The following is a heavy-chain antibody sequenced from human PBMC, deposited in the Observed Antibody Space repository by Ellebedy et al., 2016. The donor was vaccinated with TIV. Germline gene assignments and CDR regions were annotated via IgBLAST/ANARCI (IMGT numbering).Heavy chain of an antibody. J-gene: IGHJ4*02. CDR2: IHPNSGDT. V-gene: IGHV1-2*02. CDR3: ARDFYGSYEY. D-gene: IGHD1-26*01. CDR1: GYTFIDYG. Sequence: ASVKVSCXASGYTFIDYGIHWVRQAPGQGLDWVGRIHPNSGDTYYAQKFQGRVTMTRDTSISTVYMGLSSLTSDDTAVYYCARDFYGSYEYWGQGTLVTVSS.